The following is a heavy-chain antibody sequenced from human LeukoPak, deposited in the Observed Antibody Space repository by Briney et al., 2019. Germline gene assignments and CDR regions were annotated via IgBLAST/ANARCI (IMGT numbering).Heavy chain of an antibody. Sequence: PGGSLRLSCAASGFTFSSYGMHWVRQAPGKGLEWVAFIRYDGSNKYYADSVKGRFTISRDNSKNTLYLQMNSLRAEDTAVYYCAKWLIAAAGREFDYWGQGTLVTVSS. J-gene: IGHJ4*02. V-gene: IGHV3-30*02. CDR1: GFTFSSYG. CDR3: AKWLIAAAGREFDY. D-gene: IGHD6-13*01. CDR2: IRYDGSNK.